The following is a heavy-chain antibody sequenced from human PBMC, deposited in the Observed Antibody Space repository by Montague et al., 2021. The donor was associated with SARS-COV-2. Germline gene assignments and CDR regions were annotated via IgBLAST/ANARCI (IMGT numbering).Heavy chain of an antibody. CDR3: IRTLACVDP. J-gene: IGHJ5*02. CDR2: VYSSGVT. CDR1: GGSISSGSYY. V-gene: IGHV4-39*01. D-gene: IGHD1-14*01. Sequence: SETLSLTCTVSGGSISSGSYYWSWIRQPPGKGLEWIGSVYSSGVTYYNPSLKSRVTISLDTSKNQFSMRLSSVTAADTALYYCIRTLACVDPWGQGTLVTVSS.